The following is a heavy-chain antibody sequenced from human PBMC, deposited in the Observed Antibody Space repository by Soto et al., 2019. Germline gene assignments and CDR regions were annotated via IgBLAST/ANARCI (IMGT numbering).Heavy chain of an antibody. J-gene: IGHJ3*02. D-gene: IGHD3-3*01. V-gene: IGHV3-9*01. CDR3: AKGDVTIFGVLRGAFDI. CDR2: ISWNSDSI. Sequence: GGSLRLSCAASGFTFDDYAMHWVRQAPGKGLEWVSGISWNSDSIAYADSVKGRFTISRDNAKNSLYLQMNSLRAEDTALYYCAKGDVTIFGVLRGAFDIWGQGTMVTVSS. CDR1: GFTFDDYA.